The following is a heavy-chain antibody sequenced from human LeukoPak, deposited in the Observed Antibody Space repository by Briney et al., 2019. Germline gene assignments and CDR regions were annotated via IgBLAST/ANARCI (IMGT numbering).Heavy chain of an antibody. V-gene: IGHV1-69*01. CDR2: IIPIFGTA. D-gene: IGHD6-19*01. CDR3: ARTFIAVATNYYYYGLDV. CDR1: GGTFSSYA. Sequence: PVKVSCKASGGTFSSYAISWVRQAPGQGLEWMGGIIPIFGTANYAQKFQGRVTITADESTSTAYMELSSLRSEDTAVYYCARTFIAVATNYYYYGLDVWGQGTTVTVSS. J-gene: IGHJ6*02.